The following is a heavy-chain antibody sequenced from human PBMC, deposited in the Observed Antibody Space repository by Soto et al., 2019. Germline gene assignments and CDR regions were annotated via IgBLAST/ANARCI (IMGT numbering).Heavy chain of an antibody. Sequence: PSETLSLTCTVSGGSISSYYWSWIRQPPGKGLEWIGYIYYSGSTNYNPSLKSRVTISVDTSKNQFSLKLSSVTAADTAVYYCARHQEDIVVVPTFDYWGQGTLVTVSS. CDR2: IYYSGST. CDR3: ARHQEDIVVVPTFDY. V-gene: IGHV4-59*08. D-gene: IGHD2-2*01. J-gene: IGHJ4*02. CDR1: GGSISSYY.